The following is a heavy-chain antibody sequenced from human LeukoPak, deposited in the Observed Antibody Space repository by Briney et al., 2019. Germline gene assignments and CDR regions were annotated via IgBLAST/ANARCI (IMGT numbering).Heavy chain of an antibody. CDR3: ARHRLDYYGSGSSPLYYYYMDV. D-gene: IGHD3-10*01. Sequence: SETLSLTCTVSGGSTSSSSYYWGWIRQPPGKGLEWIGSIYYSGSTYYNPSLKSRVTISVDTSKNQFSLKLSSVTAADTAVYYCARHRLDYYGSGSSPLYYYYMDVWGKGTTVTVSS. CDR1: GGSTSSSSYY. CDR2: IYYSGST. V-gene: IGHV4-39*01. J-gene: IGHJ6*03.